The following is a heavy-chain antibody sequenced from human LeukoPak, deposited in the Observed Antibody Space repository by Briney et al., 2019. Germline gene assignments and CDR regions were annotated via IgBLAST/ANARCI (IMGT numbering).Heavy chain of an antibody. Sequence: GGSLRLSCAASGFTFSSYAMSWVRQAPGKGLEWVSAISGSGGSTYYADSVKGRFTISRDNSKNTLYLQMNSLRAEDTAVYYCAISITMVRGVLDDYDYWGQGTLVTVSS. CDR1: GFTFSSYA. CDR2: ISGSGGST. D-gene: IGHD3-10*01. CDR3: AISITMVRGVLDDYDY. J-gene: IGHJ4*02. V-gene: IGHV3-23*01.